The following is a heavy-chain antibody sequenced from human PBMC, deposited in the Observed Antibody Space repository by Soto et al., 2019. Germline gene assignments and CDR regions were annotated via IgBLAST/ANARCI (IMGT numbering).Heavy chain of an antibody. V-gene: IGHV1-69*08. CDR3: ARDRAGYRCYVPLVPAPGMDD. CDR1: GGTFSSYT. CDR2: IIPILGIA. D-gene: IGHD5-12*01. J-gene: IGHJ6*02. Sequence: QVQLVQSGAEVKKPGSSVKVSCKASGGTFSSYTISWVRQAPGQGLEWMGRIIPILGIANYAQKFQGRVTITADKSTSTVYMELSSLRSGGTAVYYWARDRAGYRCYVPLVPAPGMDDWGQGTTVTVSS.